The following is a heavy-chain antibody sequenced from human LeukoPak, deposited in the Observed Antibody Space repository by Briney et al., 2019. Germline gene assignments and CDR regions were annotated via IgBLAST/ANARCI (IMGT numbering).Heavy chain of an antibody. CDR3: AREGEMATTYFDY. J-gene: IGHJ4*02. CDR2: INPNSGGT. CDR1: GYTFTGYY. D-gene: IGHD5-24*01. V-gene: IGHV1-2*02. Sequence: ASVKVSCKASGYTFTGYYMHWVRQAPGQGLKWMGWINPNSGGTNYAQKFQGRVTMTRDTSISTAYMELSRLRSDDTAVYYCAREGEMATTYFDYWGQGTLVTVSS.